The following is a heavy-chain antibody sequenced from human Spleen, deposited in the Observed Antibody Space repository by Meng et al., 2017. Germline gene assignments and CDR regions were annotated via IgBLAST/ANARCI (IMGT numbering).Heavy chain of an antibody. V-gene: IGHV4-31*03. CDR1: GDSISSGGYY. Sequence: QVQLQESGPGLVKPSQTLSLTCTVSGDSISSGGYYWSWIRQHPGKGLEWIGFIYYSGTTSYNPSLKSRVSISVDTSKNQFSLKLRSVTAADTAVYYCATETRIAIFGVVAFDSWGQGTLVTVSS. D-gene: IGHD3-3*01. CDR3: ATETRIAIFGVVAFDS. CDR2: IYYSGTT. J-gene: IGHJ5*01.